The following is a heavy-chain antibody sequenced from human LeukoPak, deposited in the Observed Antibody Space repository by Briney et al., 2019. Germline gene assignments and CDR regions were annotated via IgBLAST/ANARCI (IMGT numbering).Heavy chain of an antibody. D-gene: IGHD3-9*01. Sequence: GGSLRLSCTASGFTFSSYAMNWVRRAPGKGLEWVSTITGSGGITYYADSVKGRFTISRDNSKNTLYLQMTSLRAEDTALYYCAKDRSTGFRSFDSWGQGTLVTVSS. V-gene: IGHV3-23*01. CDR1: GFTFSSYA. CDR2: ITGSGGIT. J-gene: IGHJ4*02. CDR3: AKDRSTGFRSFDS.